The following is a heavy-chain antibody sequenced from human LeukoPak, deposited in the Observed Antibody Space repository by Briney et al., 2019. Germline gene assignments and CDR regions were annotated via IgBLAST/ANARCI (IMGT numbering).Heavy chain of an antibody. Sequence: GGSLRLSCAASGFTFSSYAMHWVRQAPGKGLEYVSAISSNGGSTYYANSVKGRFTISRDNSKNTLYLQMGSLRAEDMAVHYCARPSTRMAPDAFDIWGQGTMVTVSS. D-gene: IGHD5-24*01. CDR1: GFTFSSYA. CDR3: ARPSTRMAPDAFDI. CDR2: ISSNGGST. V-gene: IGHV3-64*01. J-gene: IGHJ3*02.